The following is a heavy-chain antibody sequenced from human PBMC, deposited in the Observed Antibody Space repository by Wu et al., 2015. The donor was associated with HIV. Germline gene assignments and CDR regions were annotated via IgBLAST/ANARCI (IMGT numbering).Heavy chain of an antibody. V-gene: IGHV1-69*12. CDR3: ARDGGYYPFY. Sequence: VQLVQSGAEVKKPGSSVRVSCKSSGETINTYIFTWVRQAPGQGLELMGGIIPSFGTSNYAQKFQARVTISADESANTVYMDLNSLKSEDTAVYYCARDGGYYPFYWGQGTLVTVSS. J-gene: IGHJ4*02. D-gene: IGHD3-22*01. CDR2: IIPSFGTS. CDR1: GETINTYI.